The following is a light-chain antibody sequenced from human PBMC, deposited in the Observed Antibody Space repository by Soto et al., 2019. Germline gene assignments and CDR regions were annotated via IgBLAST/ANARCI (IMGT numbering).Light chain of an antibody. J-gene: IGKJ5*01. CDR2: AAS. CDR1: QGISNY. CDR3: QKYNSAGIT. V-gene: IGKV1-27*01. Sequence: DIQMTQSPSSLSASVGDRVTITCRASQGISNYLAWYQQKPGKVPKLLIYAASTLQSGVPSRFSGSGSGKDFNLTISSLQPEDVATYYCQKYNSAGITFGQGTRLEIK.